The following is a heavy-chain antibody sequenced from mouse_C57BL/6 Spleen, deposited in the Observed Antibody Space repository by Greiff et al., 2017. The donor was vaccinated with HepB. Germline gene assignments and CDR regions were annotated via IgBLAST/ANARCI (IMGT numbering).Heavy chain of an antibody. J-gene: IGHJ4*01. D-gene: IGHD1-1*01. CDR3: ARELLRGYYAMDY. Sequence: EVQRVESGGDLVKPGGSLKLSCAASGFTFSSYGMSWVRQTPDKRLEWVATISSGGSYTYYPDSVKGRFTISRDNAQNTLYLQMSSLKSEDTAMYYCARELLRGYYAMDYWGQGTSVTVSS. CDR1: GFTFSSYG. V-gene: IGHV5-6*01. CDR2: ISSGGSYT.